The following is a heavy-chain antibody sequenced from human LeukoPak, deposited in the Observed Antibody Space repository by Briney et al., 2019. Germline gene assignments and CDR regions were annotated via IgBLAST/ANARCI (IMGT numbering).Heavy chain of an antibody. V-gene: IGHV1-8*01. D-gene: IGHD3-3*01. CDR2: MNPNSGNT. J-gene: IGHJ6*03. CDR3: ASSTAAYYDFWSGAHYYYMDV. CDR1: GYTFTSYD. Sequence: ASVKVSCKASGYTFTSYDINWVRQATGQGLKWMGWMNPNSGNTGYAQKFQGRVTMTRNTSISTAYMELSSLRSEDTAVYYCASSTAAYYDFWSGAHYYYMDVWGKGTTVTVSS.